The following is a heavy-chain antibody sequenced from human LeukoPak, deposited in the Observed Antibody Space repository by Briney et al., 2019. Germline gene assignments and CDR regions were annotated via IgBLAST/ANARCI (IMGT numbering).Heavy chain of an antibody. V-gene: IGHV3-7*05. J-gene: IGHJ3*02. CDR3: ARGGTGDDAFDI. CDR2: IKQDGSEK. D-gene: IGHD7-27*01. CDR1: GFTFSSPW. Sequence: GGSLRLSCAASGFTFSSPWMSWVRQAPGKWLEWVGNIKQDGSEKYYVDSVKGRFTISGDNAKNSLYLQMKSLRVEDTAVYFCARGGTGDDAFDIWGQGTMVTVFS.